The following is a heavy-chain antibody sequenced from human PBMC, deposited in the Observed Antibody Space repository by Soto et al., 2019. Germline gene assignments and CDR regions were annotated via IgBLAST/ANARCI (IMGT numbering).Heavy chain of an antibody. Sequence: GGSLRLSCAASGFTFSSYAMSWVRQAPGKGLEWVSAISGSGGSTYYADSVKGRFTISRDNSKNTLYLQMNSLGAEDTAVYYCAKDGILSGTNDYWGQGTLVTVSS. CDR1: GFTFSSYA. J-gene: IGHJ4*02. CDR2: ISGSGGST. V-gene: IGHV3-23*01. CDR3: AKDGILSGTNDY. D-gene: IGHD1-20*01.